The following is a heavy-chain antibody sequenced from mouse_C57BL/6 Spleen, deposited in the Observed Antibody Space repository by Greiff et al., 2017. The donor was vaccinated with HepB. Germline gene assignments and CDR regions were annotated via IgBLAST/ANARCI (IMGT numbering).Heavy chain of an antibody. V-gene: IGHV1-64*01. J-gene: IGHJ4*01. D-gene: IGHD2-5*01. CDR2: IHPNSGST. Sequence: QVQLKQSGAELVKPGASVKLSCKASGYTFTSYWMHWVKQRPGQGLEWIGMIHPNSGSTNYNEKFKSKATLTVDKSSSTAYMQLSSLTSEDSAVYYCARSGYSKGYYAMDYWGQGTSVTVSS. CDR3: ARSGYSKGYYAMDY. CDR1: GYTFTSYW.